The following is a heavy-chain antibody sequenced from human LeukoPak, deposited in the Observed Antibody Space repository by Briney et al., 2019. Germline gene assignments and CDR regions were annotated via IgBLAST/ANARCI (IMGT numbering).Heavy chain of an antibody. V-gene: IGHV3-20*04. CDR3: ASNDILTGYQGGIDY. CDR1: GFTFDDYA. J-gene: IGHJ4*02. CDR2: INWNGGST. D-gene: IGHD3-9*01. Sequence: GGSLRLSCAASGFTFDDYAMHWVRQAPGKGLEWVSGINWNGGSTGYADSVKGRFTISRDNAKNSLYLQMNSLRAEDTALYYCASNDILTGYQGGIDYWGQGTPVTVSS.